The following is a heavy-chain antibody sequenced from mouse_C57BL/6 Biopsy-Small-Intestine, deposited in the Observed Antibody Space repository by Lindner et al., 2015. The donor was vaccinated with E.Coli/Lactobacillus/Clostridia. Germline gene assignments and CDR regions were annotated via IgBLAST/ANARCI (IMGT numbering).Heavy chain of an antibody. J-gene: IGHJ2*01. V-gene: IGHV5-17*01. CDR3: TRRSLDGYFFDY. D-gene: IGHD2-3*01. Sequence: LQLQESGGGLVKPGGSLKLSCAASGFTFSDFGMHWVRQAPEKGLEWVAYISSGSSTIYYAGTVKGRFTISRDNAKNTLFLQMTSLRSEDTAMYYCTRRSLDGYFFDYWGQGTTLTVSS. CDR2: ISSGSSTI. CDR1: GFTFSDFG.